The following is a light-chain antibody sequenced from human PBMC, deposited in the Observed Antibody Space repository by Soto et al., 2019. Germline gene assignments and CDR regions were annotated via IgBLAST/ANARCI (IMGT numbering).Light chain of an antibody. V-gene: IGLV2-11*01. J-gene: IGLJ3*02. CDR3: CSYSGSYTWV. CDR1: SSDVGGYNY. CDR2: DVS. Sequence: QSVLTQPRSVSGSPGQSVTISCTGTSSDVGGYNYVSWYQQYAGKAPKFMIYDVSKRPSGVPGRFSGSKSGNMASLTISGLQADDEADYYCCSYSGSYTWVFGGGTKVTVL.